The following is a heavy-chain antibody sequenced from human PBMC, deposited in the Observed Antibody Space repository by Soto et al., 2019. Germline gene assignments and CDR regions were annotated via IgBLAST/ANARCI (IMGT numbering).Heavy chain of an antibody. J-gene: IGHJ4*02. V-gene: IGHV4-59*01. D-gene: IGHD6-19*01. Sequence: AETLSLTCSVSGGSISGSYWSWIRQSPGKGLEWLGYVYYTGSTNYSPSLRSRVSISVDTSKNEFSLRLSSVTAADTAVYFCARSVAVPGAHIDYWGQGTQVTAPQ. CDR3: ARSVAVPGAHIDY. CDR2: VYYTGST. CDR1: GGSISGSY.